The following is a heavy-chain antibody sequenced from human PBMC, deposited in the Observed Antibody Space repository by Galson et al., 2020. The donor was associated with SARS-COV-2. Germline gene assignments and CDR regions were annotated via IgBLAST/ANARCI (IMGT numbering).Heavy chain of an antibody. Sequence: ASVKVSCKASGYTFTSYGISWVRQAPGQGLEWMGWISAYNGNTNYAQKLQGRVTMTTDTSTSTAYMELRSLRSDDTAVYYCARDLTRLSYYYGSGGFDPWVQGALVTVS. CDR2: ISAYNGNT. CDR1: GYTFTSYG. V-gene: IGHV1-18*01. CDR3: ARDLTRLSYYYGSGGFDP. D-gene: IGHD3-10*01. J-gene: IGHJ5*02.